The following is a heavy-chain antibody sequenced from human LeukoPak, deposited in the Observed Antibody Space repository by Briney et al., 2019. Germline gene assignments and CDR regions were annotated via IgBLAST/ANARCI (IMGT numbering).Heavy chain of an antibody. V-gene: IGHV6-1*01. Sequence: SQTLSLTCAISGDSVSSNSAAWNWIRQSPSRGLEWLGRTYYRSKWYNDYAVSVKSRITINPDTSKNQFSLQLNSVTPEDTAVYYCARDRVSNSGWYSRDASDIWGQGTMVTVSS. CDR2: TYYRSKWYN. CDR3: ARDRVSNSGWYSRDASDI. D-gene: IGHD6-19*01. J-gene: IGHJ3*02. CDR1: GDSVSSNSAA.